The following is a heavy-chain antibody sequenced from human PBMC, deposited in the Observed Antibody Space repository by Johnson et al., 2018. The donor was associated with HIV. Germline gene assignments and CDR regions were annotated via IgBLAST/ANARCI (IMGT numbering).Heavy chain of an antibody. CDR2: IWYDGSNK. Sequence: QVQLVESGGGVVQPGRSLRLSCAASGFTFSSYGMHWVRQAPGKGLEWVAVIWYDGSNKYYADSVKGRFTISRDNSKNTLYLQMNSLRAEDTAVYYCAREYIGAAVDAAFDIWGQGTMVTVSS. CDR3: AREYIGAAVDAAFDI. D-gene: IGHD6-13*01. V-gene: IGHV3-33*08. J-gene: IGHJ3*02. CDR1: GFTFSSYG.